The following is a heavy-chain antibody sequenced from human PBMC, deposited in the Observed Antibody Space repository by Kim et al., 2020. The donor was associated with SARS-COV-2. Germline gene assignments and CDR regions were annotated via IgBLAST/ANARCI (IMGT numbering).Heavy chain of an antibody. CDR3: ARDYDSSGYLPLDY. CDR1: GYTFTSYG. V-gene: IGHV1-18*01. J-gene: IGHJ4*02. D-gene: IGHD3-22*01. Sequence: ASVKVSCKASGYTFTSYGISWVRQAPGQGLEWMGWISAYNGNTNYAQKLQGRVTMTTDTSTSTAYMELRSLRSDDTAVYYCARDYDSSGYLPLDYWGQGTLVTVSS. CDR2: ISAYNGNT.